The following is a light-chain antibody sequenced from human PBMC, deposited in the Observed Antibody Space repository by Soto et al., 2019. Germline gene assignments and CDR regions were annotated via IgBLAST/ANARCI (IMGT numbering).Light chain of an antibody. Sequence: IVMTQSPDSLAVSLGERAAINCKSSQSVLFTSNNKNYLAWYRQKPGQPPKLLISWASSRESGVPDRFSGGGSGTDFTLTINSLQAEDVAVYYCQQYYSTPTFGQGTKVDIK. CDR2: WAS. V-gene: IGKV4-1*01. J-gene: IGKJ1*01. CDR3: QQYYSTPT. CDR1: QSVLFTSNNKNY.